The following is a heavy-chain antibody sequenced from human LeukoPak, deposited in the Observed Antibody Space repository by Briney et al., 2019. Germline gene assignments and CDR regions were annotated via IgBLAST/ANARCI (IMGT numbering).Heavy chain of an antibody. V-gene: IGHV4-59*13. CDR3: ARVGTVYSETDY. Sequence: SETLSLTCNVSGGSISNYYWSWMRQPPGKGLEWIGYINYSGGTNYNPSLKSRVTISVDMSKNHFSLKLSSVTAADTAVYYCARVGTVYSETDYWGQGTLVTVSS. CDR1: GGSISNYY. CDR2: INYSGGT. D-gene: IGHD2-15*01. J-gene: IGHJ4*02.